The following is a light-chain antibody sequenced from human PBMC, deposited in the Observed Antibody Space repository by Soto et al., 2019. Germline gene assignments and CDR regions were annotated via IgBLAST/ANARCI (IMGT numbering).Light chain of an antibody. V-gene: IGKV3-11*01. CDR1: QSVSRY. Sequence: EVVLTQSPATLSLSPGERATLSCRASQSVSRYLTWYQQQPGQAPRLLIYDASTRATGIPARFSGSGSGTDFTLTISSLEPEDFAIYYCQQRNSNWTLTFGGGTKVDIK. J-gene: IGKJ4*01. CDR2: DAS. CDR3: QQRNSNWTLT.